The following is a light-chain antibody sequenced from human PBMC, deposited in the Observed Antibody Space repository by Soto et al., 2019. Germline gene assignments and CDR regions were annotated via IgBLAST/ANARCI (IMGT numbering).Light chain of an antibody. J-gene: IGKJ1*01. CDR2: TAS. CDR1: QSISSW. V-gene: IGKV1-5*03. Sequence: DIQMTQSPSTLSASVGDRVTITCRASQSISSWLAWYQQKPGKAPKVLIYTASSLESGVPSRFSGSGSGTEFTLTISSLQPDDFATYYCQQYDSYSWTFGQGTKVEI. CDR3: QQYDSYSWT.